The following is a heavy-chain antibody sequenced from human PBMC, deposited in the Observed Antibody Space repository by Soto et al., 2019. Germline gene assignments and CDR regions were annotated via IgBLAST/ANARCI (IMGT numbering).Heavy chain of an antibody. CDR1: GYTFRNYG. J-gene: IGHJ3*02. CDR3: ARDGRQFVPNSDHFDI. V-gene: IGHV1-18*01. Sequence: QVQLVQSGPELKKPGASVKVSCKASGYTFRNYGINWVRQAPGQGLEWMGWISAYNGDTNYAPKFQGRVTMATDTPTSTAYMELRSLKSDDTAVYYCARDGRQFVPNSDHFDIWGQGTTVTVSS. CDR2: ISAYNGDT. D-gene: IGHD6-6*01.